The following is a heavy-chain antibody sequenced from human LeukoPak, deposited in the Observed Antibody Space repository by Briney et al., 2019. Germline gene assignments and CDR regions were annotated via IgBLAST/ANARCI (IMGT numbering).Heavy chain of an antibody. D-gene: IGHD1-26*01. CDR1: GFTFSSFS. Sequence: PGGSLRLSCATSGFTFSSFSMNWVRQAPGKGPELVSYISSTSFITYYADSVRGRFTISRDNAKQSLYLQMNSLRDEDTAIYYCARDLISGAYTFDYWGQGTLVTVSS. V-gene: IGHV3-48*02. CDR2: ISSTSFIT. CDR3: ARDLISGAYTFDY. J-gene: IGHJ4*02.